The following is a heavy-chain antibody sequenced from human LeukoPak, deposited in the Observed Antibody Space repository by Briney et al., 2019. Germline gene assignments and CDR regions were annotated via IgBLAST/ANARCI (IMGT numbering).Heavy chain of an antibody. CDR1: GASVSSNSYH. CDR2: HSGNS. CDR3: ARQMTPHGNFDY. J-gene: IGHJ4*02. Sequence: PSETLSLTCTVSGASVSSNSYHWSWIRQAPGKGLEWIGHSGNSDYKPSLKSRITISTDTSNIHFSLNLVSVTAADTAVYYCARQMTPHGNFDYWGQGTLVTVSS. D-gene: IGHD1-26*01. V-gene: IGHV4-61*03.